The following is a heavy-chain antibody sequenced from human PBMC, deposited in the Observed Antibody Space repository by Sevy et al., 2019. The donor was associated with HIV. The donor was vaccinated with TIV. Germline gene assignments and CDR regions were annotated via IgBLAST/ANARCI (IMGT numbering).Heavy chain of an antibody. V-gene: IGHV3-48*01. Sequence: GGSLRLSCAASGFTFSSYSMNWVRQAPGKGLEWVSYITSSGSTIYYADSVKGRFTISRDNAKNSLYLQMHSSRGEDTAVYYCARVRGNLGYGMDVWGQGTTVTVSS. J-gene: IGHJ6*02. CDR1: GFTFSSYS. D-gene: IGHD3-16*01. CDR3: ARVRGNLGYGMDV. CDR2: ITSSGSTI.